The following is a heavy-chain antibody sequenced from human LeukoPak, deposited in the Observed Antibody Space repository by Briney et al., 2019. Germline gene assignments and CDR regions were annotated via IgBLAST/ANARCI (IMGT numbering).Heavy chain of an antibody. CDR2: INHSGST. Sequence: ASETLSLTCAVYGGSFSGYYWSWVRQPPGKGLEWIGEINHSGSTNYSPSLKSRVTISVDTSKNQFSLRLSSVTAADTALYYCARVLEGSSGQHWYFDLWGRGTLVTVSS. J-gene: IGHJ2*01. V-gene: IGHV4-34*01. CDR3: ARVLEGSSGQHWYFDL. CDR1: GGSFSGYY. D-gene: IGHD6-19*01.